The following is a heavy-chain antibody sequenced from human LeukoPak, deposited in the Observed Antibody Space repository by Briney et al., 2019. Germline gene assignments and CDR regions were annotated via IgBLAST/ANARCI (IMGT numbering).Heavy chain of an antibody. D-gene: IGHD3-22*01. CDR1: GFTFSSYS. Sequence: GGSLRLSCAASGFTFSSYSMNWVRQAPGKGLEWVSSISSSSSYIHYADSVKGRFTISRDNAKNSLYLQMNSLRAEDTAVYYCARDGYYDSSGYSPFDYWGQGTLVTVSS. CDR2: ISSSSSYI. CDR3: ARDGYYDSSGYSPFDY. J-gene: IGHJ4*02. V-gene: IGHV3-21*01.